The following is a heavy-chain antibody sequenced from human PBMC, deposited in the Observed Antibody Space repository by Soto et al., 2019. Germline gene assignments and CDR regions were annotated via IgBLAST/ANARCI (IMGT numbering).Heavy chain of an antibody. CDR2: IWYDGSNK. Sequence: PGGSLRLSCAASGFTFSNYGMHWVRQAAGKGLEWVAVIWYDGSNKYHADAVKGRFTISRDNSKNTLYLQMNSLRVEDTAVYYCARDADYFDGDLWYDGYDLWGQGTMVTVSS. J-gene: IGHJ3*01. D-gene: IGHD2-21*01. CDR1: GFTFSNYG. CDR3: ARDADYFDGDLWYDGYDL. V-gene: IGHV3-33*01.